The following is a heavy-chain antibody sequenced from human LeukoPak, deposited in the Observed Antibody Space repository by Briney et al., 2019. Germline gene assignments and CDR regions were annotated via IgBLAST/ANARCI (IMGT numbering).Heavy chain of an antibody. V-gene: IGHV1-3*01. J-gene: IGHJ3*02. CDR1: GYTFTSYA. Sequence: ASVKVSCKASGYTFTSYAMHWVRQAPGQRLEWMGWINAGNGNTKYSQKFQGRVTITRDTSASTAYMELNSLRSEDTAVYYCATTHGDHDAFDIWGQGTMVTVSS. D-gene: IGHD4-17*01. CDR2: INAGNGNT. CDR3: ATTHGDHDAFDI.